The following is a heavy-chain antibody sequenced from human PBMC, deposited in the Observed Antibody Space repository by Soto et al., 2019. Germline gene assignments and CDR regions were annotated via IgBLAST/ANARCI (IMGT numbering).Heavy chain of an antibody. D-gene: IGHD2-2*02. CDR1: GFTFSTYS. V-gene: IGHV3-21*01. J-gene: IGHJ6*02. Sequence: GGSPKLSCVGSGFTFSTYSINWVRQAPGKGLEWVSSISSRSDIYYADSVKGRFTISRDNAKNSVSLQMNSLRAEDTAVYYCAREYTAWPLAYGLDVWGQGTTVTVSS. CDR3: AREYTAWPLAYGLDV. CDR2: ISSRSDI.